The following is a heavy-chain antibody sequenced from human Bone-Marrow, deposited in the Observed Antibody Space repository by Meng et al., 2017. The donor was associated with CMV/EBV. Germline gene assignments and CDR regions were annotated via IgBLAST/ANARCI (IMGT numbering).Heavy chain of an antibody. V-gene: IGHV3-74*01. D-gene: IGHD6-6*01. CDR2: INLDGSST. CDR1: GFTFSSYW. J-gene: IGHJ4*02. Sequence: GESLKISCAASGFTFSSYWMHWVRQAPGKGLVWVSRINLDGSSTSYADSVKGRLSISRDNAKNTLYLQMNSLKTEDTAVYYCTRLSDYSSSSWFNYWGQGTLVTVSS. CDR3: TRLSDYSSSSWFNY.